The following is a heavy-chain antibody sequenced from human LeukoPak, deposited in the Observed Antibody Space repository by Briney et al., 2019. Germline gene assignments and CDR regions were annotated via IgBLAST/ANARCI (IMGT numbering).Heavy chain of an antibody. V-gene: IGHV4-59*01. Sequence: PSETLSLTCTVTGGSISSYYCSWIRQPPGKGLEWIGYIYYSGSTNYNPSLKSRVTISVDTSKNQFSLKLSSVTAADTAVYYCARAGGSYYPIMYNWFDPWGQGTLVTVSS. J-gene: IGHJ5*02. CDR1: GGSISSYY. D-gene: IGHD3-10*01. CDR2: IYYSGST. CDR3: ARAGGSYYPIMYNWFDP.